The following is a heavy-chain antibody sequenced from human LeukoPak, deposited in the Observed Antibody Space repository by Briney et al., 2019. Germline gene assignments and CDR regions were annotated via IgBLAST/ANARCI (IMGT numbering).Heavy chain of an antibody. CDR3: ARESMVLLWFGEKVNWFDP. Sequence: SETLSLTCTVSGGSISSYYWSWIRQPAGKGLEWIGRIYTSGSTNYNPSLKSRVTMSVDTSKNQFSLKLSSVTAADTAVYYCARESMVLLWFGEKVNWFDPWGQGTLVTVSS. CDR1: GGSISSYY. D-gene: IGHD3-10*01. V-gene: IGHV4-4*07. CDR2: IYTSGST. J-gene: IGHJ5*02.